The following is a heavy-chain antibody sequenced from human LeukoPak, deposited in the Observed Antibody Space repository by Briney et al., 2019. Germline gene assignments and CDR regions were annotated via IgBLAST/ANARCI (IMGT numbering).Heavy chain of an antibody. Sequence: PGGTLRLSCAASGFTFSSYGMSWVRQAPGKGLEWVSAISGSGGSTYYADSVKGRFAISRDNAKNSLFLQMNSLRAEDTAVYYCARDSRGRSWHSENFDYWGQGALVTVSS. V-gene: IGHV3-23*01. CDR2: ISGSGGST. J-gene: IGHJ4*02. CDR3: ARDSRGRSWHSENFDY. D-gene: IGHD6-13*01. CDR1: GFTFSSYG.